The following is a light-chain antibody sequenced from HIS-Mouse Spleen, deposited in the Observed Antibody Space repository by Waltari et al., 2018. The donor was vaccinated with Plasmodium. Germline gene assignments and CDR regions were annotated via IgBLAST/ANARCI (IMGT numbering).Light chain of an antibody. J-gene: IGLJ2*01. CDR3: QVWDSSSDHPV. Sequence: SYVLTQPRAMSVAPGQTARITWGGHTIGRKSVHSYQQKPGQAPVLVVYDESDRPSGIPERFSGSNSGNTATLTISRVEAGDEADYYCQVWDSSSDHPVFGGGTKLTVL. V-gene: IGLV3-21*02. CDR1: TIGRKS. CDR2: DES.